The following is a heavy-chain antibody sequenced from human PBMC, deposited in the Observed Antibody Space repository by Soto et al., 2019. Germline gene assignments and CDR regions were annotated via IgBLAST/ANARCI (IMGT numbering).Heavy chain of an antibody. CDR2: ISSSSGSI. CDR1: GFTFSSYT. CDR3: ARGTAVSGTASFDC. D-gene: IGHD6-19*01. V-gene: IGHV3-48*02. J-gene: IGHJ4*02. Sequence: GGSLRLSCAASGFTFSSYTMNWVRQAPKKGLEWISYISSSSGSIYYADSVKGRFTISRDNAKNSLYLQMNSLRDEDTAVYYCARGTAVSGTASFDCWGQGT.